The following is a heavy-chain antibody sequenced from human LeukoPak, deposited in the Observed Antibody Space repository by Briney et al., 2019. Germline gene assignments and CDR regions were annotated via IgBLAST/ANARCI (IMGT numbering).Heavy chain of an antibody. CDR3: ARTEWLAIDY. Sequence: SETLSLTCTVSGGSISSSSYYWGWIRQPPGKGLEWIGSIYYSGSTYYNPSLKSRVTISVDTSKNQFSLKLSSVTAADTAVYYCARTEWLAIDYWGQGTLVTVSS. J-gene: IGHJ4*02. CDR2: IYYSGST. V-gene: IGHV4-39*01. D-gene: IGHD6-19*01. CDR1: GGSISSSSYY.